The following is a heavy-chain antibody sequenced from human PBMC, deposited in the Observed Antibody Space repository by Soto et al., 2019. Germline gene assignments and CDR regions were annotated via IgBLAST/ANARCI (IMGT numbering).Heavy chain of an antibody. Sequence: GESLKISCKGSGYSFTSYWIGWVRQMPGKGLEWMGIIYPGDSDTRYSPSFQGQVTISADKSISTAYLQWCSLKASDTAMYYCARRGGSGSYYNEPDYYYYYYMDVWGKGTTVTVSS. D-gene: IGHD3-10*01. CDR1: GYSFTSYW. CDR3: ARRGGSGSYYNEPDYYYYYYMDV. CDR2: IYPGDSDT. V-gene: IGHV5-51*01. J-gene: IGHJ6*03.